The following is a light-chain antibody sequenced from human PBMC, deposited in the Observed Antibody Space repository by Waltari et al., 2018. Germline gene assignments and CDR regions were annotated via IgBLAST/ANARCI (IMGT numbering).Light chain of an antibody. CDR3: SSYAGSNNLV. CDR2: EVS. Sequence: QSALTPPPSASGSPGQSVPISCTGPRRSVGGYNSFSWYQQHPGKAPKLMSYEVSQRPSGVPDRFAGSKSGNTASLTVSGLQAEDEADYYCSSYAGSNNLVFGGGTKLNVL. V-gene: IGLV2-8*01. CDR1: RRSVGGYNS. J-gene: IGLJ2*01.